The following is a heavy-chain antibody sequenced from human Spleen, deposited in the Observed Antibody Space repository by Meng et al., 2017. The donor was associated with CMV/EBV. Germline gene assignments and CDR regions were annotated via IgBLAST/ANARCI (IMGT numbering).Heavy chain of an antibody. D-gene: IGHD3-3*01. V-gene: IGHV3-20*04. Sequence: GESLKISCAASGFTFDDYGMSWVRQAPGKGLEWVSGINWNGGSTGYADSVKGRFTISRDNAKNSLYLQMNSLRAEDTALYYCARELRFLEDHVDYWGQGTLVTVSS. J-gene: IGHJ4*02. CDR2: INWNGGST. CDR1: GFTFDDYG. CDR3: ARELRFLEDHVDY.